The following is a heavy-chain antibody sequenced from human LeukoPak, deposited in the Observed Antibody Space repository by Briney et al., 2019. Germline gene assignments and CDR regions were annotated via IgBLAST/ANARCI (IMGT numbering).Heavy chain of an antibody. CDR3: ARESDHSVSQVDFDL. V-gene: IGHV3-48*03. Sequence: PGGSLRLSCAASGFTFSSYEMNWVRQAPGKGLEWVSYISSSGSTIYYADSVKGRFTISRDNAKNSLYLQMNSLRAEDTAVYYCARESDHSVSQVDFDLWGQGTMVTVSS. D-gene: IGHD1-14*01. CDR2: ISSSGSTI. CDR1: GFTFSSYE. J-gene: IGHJ3*01.